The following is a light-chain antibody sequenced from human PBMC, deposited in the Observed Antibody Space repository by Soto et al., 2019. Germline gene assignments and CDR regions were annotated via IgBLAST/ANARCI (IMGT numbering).Light chain of an antibody. CDR1: NIASKH. CDR2: KDR. V-gene: IGLV3-9*01. CDR3: QVWDSNTVV. J-gene: IGLJ2*01. Sequence: SYELTQPLSVSVALEQTARITCGGNNIASKHVHWYQQKPGQAPVLVIYKDRNRPSGIPERFSGSNSGNTATLTISRAQAGDEADYYCQVWDSNTVVFGGGTKVNVL.